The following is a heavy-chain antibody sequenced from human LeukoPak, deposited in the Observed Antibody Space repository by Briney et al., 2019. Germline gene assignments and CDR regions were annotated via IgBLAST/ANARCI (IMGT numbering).Heavy chain of an antibody. CDR2: IYHSGST. D-gene: IGHD3-22*01. CDR3: AREYYYDSSGTPAPFDY. V-gene: IGHV4-38-2*02. CDR1: GYSISSGYY. J-gene: IGHJ4*02. Sequence: NPSETLSLTCTVSGYSISSGYYWGWIRQPPGKGLGWIGSIYHSGSTYYNPSLKSRVTISVDTSKNQFSLKLSSVTAADTAVYYCAREYYYDSSGTPAPFDYWGQGTLVTVSS.